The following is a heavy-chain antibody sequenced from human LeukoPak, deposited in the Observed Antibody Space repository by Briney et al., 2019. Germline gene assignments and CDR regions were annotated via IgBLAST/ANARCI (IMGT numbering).Heavy chain of an antibody. CDR1: GGTFSSYA. Sequence: SVKVSCKASGGTFSSYAISWVRQAPGQGLEWMGGIIPIFGTANYAQKFQGRVTITADKSTSTAYMELSSLRSEDTAVYYCARDGDYDILTGNYKGFDYWGQGTLVTVSS. D-gene: IGHD3-9*01. CDR2: IIPIFGTA. V-gene: IGHV1-69*06. J-gene: IGHJ4*02. CDR3: ARDGDYDILTGNYKGFDY.